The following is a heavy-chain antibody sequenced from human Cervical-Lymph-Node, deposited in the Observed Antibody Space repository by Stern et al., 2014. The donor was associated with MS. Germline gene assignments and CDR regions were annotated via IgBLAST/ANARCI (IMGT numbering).Heavy chain of an antibody. CDR2: IHARGSA. Sequence: VQLVESGPGLVKPSQTLSLTCTVSGGSISSGSDYWSWIRQPVGKGLEGIGRIHARGSAFYTPSLKSRVTISTDTSMTQFSLELNSATAADTAIYYCASGYRIFDYWGQGILVTVSS. V-gene: IGHV4-61*02. CDR1: GGSISSGSDY. D-gene: IGHD5-18*01. CDR3: ASGYRIFDY. J-gene: IGHJ4*02.